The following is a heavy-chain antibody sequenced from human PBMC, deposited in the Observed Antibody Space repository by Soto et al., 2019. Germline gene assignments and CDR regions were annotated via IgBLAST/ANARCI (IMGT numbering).Heavy chain of an antibody. Sequence: ASVKVSCKASGYTFTSYYMHWVRQAPGQGLEWMGIINPSGGSTSYAQKFQGRVTMTRDTSTSTVYMELSSLRSEDTAVYYCAIDYLWFGELYLVGMDVWGQGTTVTVSS. D-gene: IGHD3-10*01. CDR3: AIDYLWFGELYLVGMDV. V-gene: IGHV1-46*01. J-gene: IGHJ6*02. CDR1: GYTFTSYY. CDR2: INPSGGST.